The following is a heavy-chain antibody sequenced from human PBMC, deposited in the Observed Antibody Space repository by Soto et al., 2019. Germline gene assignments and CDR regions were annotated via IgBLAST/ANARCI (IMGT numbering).Heavy chain of an antibody. Sequence: QVQLQESGPGLVKPSQTLSLTCTVSGGSISSGGYYWCWIRQHPGKGLEWIGYIYYSGSTYYNPSLKSRVTISVDTSKNQFSLKLSSVTAADTAVYYCARDYPRYIAAAGGYYGMDVWGQGTTVTVSS. CDR1: GGSISSGGYY. D-gene: IGHD6-13*01. V-gene: IGHV4-31*03. CDR2: IYYSGST. J-gene: IGHJ6*02. CDR3: ARDYPRYIAAAGGYYGMDV.